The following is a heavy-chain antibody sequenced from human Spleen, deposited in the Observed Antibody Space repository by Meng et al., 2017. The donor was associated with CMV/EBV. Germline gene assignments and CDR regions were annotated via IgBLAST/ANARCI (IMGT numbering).Heavy chain of an antibody. V-gene: IGHV4-34*01. CDR3: ARVIGSYSGHDY. J-gene: IGHJ4*02. Sequence: CAVYGGSFSGYYWTWVRQPPGKGLEWIGEINRSGSTNYNPSLKSRVTISVDTSKNQFSLRLSSVTAADTAVYYCARVIGSYSGHDYWGQGTLVTVSS. D-gene: IGHD5-12*01. CDR2: INRSGST. CDR1: GGSFSGYY.